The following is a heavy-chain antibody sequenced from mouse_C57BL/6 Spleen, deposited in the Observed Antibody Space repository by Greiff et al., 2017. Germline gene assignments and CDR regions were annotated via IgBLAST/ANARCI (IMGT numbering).Heavy chain of an antibody. CDR2: ISSGSSTI. D-gene: IGHD1-1*01. CDR1: GFTFSDYG. CDR3: ARTGSSYWYFDV. Sequence: EVMLVESGGGLVKPGGSLKLSCAASGFTFSDYGMNWVRQAPEKGLEWVAYISSGSSTIYYADTVKGRFTISRDNAKNTLFLQMTSLRSEDTAMYYCARTGSSYWYFDVWGTGTTVTVSS. V-gene: IGHV5-17*01. J-gene: IGHJ1*03.